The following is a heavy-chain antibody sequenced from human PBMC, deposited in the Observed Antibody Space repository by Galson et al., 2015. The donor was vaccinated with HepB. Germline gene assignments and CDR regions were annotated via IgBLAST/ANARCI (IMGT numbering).Heavy chain of an antibody. CDR2: INPSGGST. CDR1: GYTFTSYY. D-gene: IGHD3-10*01. J-gene: IGHJ4*02. CDR3: ARVRRAYGSGSYGTFDY. V-gene: IGHV1-46*03. Sequence: SVKVSCKASGYTFTSYYMHWVRQAPGQGLEWMGIINPSGGSTSYAQKFQGRVTMTRDTSTSTVYMELSSLRSEDTAVYYCARVRRAYGSGSYGTFDYWGQGTLVTVSS.